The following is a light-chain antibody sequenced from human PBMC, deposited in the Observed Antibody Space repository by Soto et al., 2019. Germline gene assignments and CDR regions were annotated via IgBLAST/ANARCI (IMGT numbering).Light chain of an antibody. J-gene: IGKJ5*01. Sequence: EIVLTQSPGTLSLSQGERATLSCRASQSVTSTSLAWYQQKPGQAPRLLMYGASSRATGTPDRISGGGSGTDFTLTISRLEPEDFAVYYCQHYVTSSITFGQGTRLEI. CDR1: QSVTSTS. CDR2: GAS. CDR3: QHYVTSSIT. V-gene: IGKV3-20*01.